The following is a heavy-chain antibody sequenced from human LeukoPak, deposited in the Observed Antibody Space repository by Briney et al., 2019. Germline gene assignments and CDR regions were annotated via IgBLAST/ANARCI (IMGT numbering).Heavy chain of an antibody. CDR2: INSAGTT. Sequence: SETLSLTCTVSGGSISSSSYYWGWIRQSPGKRLEWIGLINSAGTTVYDPSLKSRVSISIDTSKNQFSLTMRSMTATDTAVYYCARDEVGHYALALWGQGTPVTVSS. CDR1: GGSISSSSYY. V-gene: IGHV4-39*07. D-gene: IGHD4-17*01. CDR3: ARDEVGHYALAL. J-gene: IGHJ5*02.